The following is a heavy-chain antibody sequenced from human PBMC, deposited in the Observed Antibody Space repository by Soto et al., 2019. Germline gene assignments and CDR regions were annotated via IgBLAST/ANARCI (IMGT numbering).Heavy chain of an antibody. Sequence: EVQLLESGGGLVQPGGSRRLSFAASGFTFSNYAMTWVRQAQGKGLEWVSVITGSGGGTYFVDSVKGRFTISRDNSKNTVYLQMNSLRAEDTAVYYCAKRPLTAAGFDYWGQGTLVTVSS. J-gene: IGHJ4*02. CDR1: GFTFSNYA. CDR2: ITGSGGGT. V-gene: IGHV3-23*01. CDR3: AKRPLTAAGFDY. D-gene: IGHD6-13*01.